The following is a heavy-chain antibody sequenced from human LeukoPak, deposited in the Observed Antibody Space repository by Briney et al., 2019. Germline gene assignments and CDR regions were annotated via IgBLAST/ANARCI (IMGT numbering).Heavy chain of an antibody. CDR3: ARGRIFGVVFDP. J-gene: IGHJ5*02. V-gene: IGHV4-61*02. D-gene: IGHD3-3*01. Sequence: SQTLCLTCTVSGGSISSGSYYWSWIRQPAGKGLEWIGRIYTSGSTNYNPSLKSRVTISVDTSKNQFSLKLSSVTAADTAVYYCARGRIFGVVFDPWGQGTLVTVSS. CDR1: GGSISSGSYY. CDR2: IYTSGST.